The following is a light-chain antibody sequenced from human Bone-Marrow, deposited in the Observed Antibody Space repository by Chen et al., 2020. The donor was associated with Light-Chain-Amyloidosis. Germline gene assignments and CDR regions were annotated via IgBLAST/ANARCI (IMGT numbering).Light chain of an antibody. V-gene: IGKV3-15*01. J-gene: IGKJ1*01. CDR1: QSVTGSH. Sequence: EILLTQSPGTLSLSPGERVTLSCRASQSVTGSHLAWYQQKPGQAPRLLIYGASTRATGIPARFSGSGSGTEFTLTISSLQSEDFAVYYCQQYNNWPPWTFGQGTKVEIK. CDR2: GAS. CDR3: QQYNNWPPWT.